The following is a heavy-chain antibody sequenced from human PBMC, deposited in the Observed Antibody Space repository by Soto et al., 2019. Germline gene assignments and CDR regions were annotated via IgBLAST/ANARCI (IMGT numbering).Heavy chain of an antibody. J-gene: IGHJ4*02. Sequence: AGSLRLSCAASGFSFSDYSMTWVRQAPGKGLEWVSSISASGSNTYYADSVKGRFTISRDNSRNTLSLQMNSLRAEDTAVYYCVNGHSRGPFDFWGQGTMVTVYS. V-gene: IGHV3-23*01. CDR1: GFSFSDYS. D-gene: IGHD3-22*01. CDR3: VNGHSRGPFDF. CDR2: ISASGSNT.